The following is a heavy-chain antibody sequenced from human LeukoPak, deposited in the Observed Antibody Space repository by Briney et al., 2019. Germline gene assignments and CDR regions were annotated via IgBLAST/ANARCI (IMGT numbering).Heavy chain of an antibody. CDR2: TYYRSKWYN. J-gene: IGHJ3*02. CDR1: GDNDSSNRVS. V-gene: IGHV6-1*01. Sequence: SQTLSLTCGISGDNDSSNRVSWNWVRQSPSRGLEWLGRTYYRSKWYNDYAISVRSRITINPDTSKNQFSLQLNSVTPEDTAVYYCARDWGTLTDGFDIWGQGTMVIVSS. D-gene: IGHD3-16*01. CDR3: ARDWGTLTDGFDI.